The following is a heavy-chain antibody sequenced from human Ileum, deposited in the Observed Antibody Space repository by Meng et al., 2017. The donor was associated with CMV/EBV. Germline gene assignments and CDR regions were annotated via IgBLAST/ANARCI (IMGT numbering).Heavy chain of an antibody. J-gene: IGHJ5*02. CDR3: ARGSDSMIDWAHWFDP. CDR2: IYYSGST. D-gene: IGHD3-22*01. Sequence: SISSGSYYWSWIRQHPGKGLEWIGYIYYSGSTYYNPSLKSRVTISVDTSKNQFSLKLSSVTAADTTVYYCARGSDSMIDWAHWFDPWGQGTLVTVSS. V-gene: IGHV4-31*02. CDR1: SISSGSYY.